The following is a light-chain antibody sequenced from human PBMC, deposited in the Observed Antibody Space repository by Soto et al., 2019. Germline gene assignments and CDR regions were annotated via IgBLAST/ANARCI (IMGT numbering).Light chain of an antibody. V-gene: IGLV2-14*01. CDR1: SSDIGSYNY. CDR3: KSFTTSTTYV. Sequence: QSVLTQPASVSVSPGQSIAISCTGTSSDIGSYNYVSWYQQHPGKAPKLMIYDVSNRPSGVSDRFSGSKSGNTASLTISGLQAEDEADYYCKSFTTSTTYVFGTGTKVTVL. J-gene: IGLJ1*01. CDR2: DVS.